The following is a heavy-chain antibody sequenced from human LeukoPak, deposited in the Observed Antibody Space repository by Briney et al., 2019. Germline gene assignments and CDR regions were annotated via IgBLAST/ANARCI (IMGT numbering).Heavy chain of an antibody. CDR3: AKEGIVIAWGRVSKH. J-gene: IGHJ1*01. CDR1: RFLLSAYG. CDR2: ISHDESNK. V-gene: IGHV3-30*18. D-gene: IGHD2/OR15-2a*01. Sequence: GGSLTLLSTPSRFLLSAYGMQWARQAPGKGLEWVALISHDESNKHYADSVKGRFTISRDNSKNTLYLQMNSLRVEDTAIYYCAKEGIVIAWGRVSKHWGRGTLVTVSS.